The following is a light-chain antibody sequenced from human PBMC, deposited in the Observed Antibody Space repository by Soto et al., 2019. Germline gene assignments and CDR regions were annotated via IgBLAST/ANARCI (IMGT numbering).Light chain of an antibody. J-gene: IGKJ1*01. CDR1: KSVSSN. CDR3: QQYNNWPPWT. Sequence: EIVLTQSPATLSVSPGERATLSCRASKSVSSNLAWYQQKPVQAPRLLIYGASTRATGIPARFSGRGSWTEFTLTISRLQSEDFAVYYCQQYNNWPPWTFGQGTKVEIK. CDR2: GAS. V-gene: IGKV3-15*01.